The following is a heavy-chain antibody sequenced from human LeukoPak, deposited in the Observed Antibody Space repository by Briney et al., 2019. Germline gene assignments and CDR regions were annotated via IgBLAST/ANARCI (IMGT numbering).Heavy chain of an antibody. CDR2: INRDGSTT. V-gene: IGHV3-74*03. Sequence: GGSLRLSCAASGFTFSNYWVHWVRQAPGKGLVWVSRINRDGSTTKYADSVKGRFTVSRDNAKNTLNLQMNSLRAEDTAVYYCARDKKSGESSEIDYWGQGTLVTVSS. D-gene: IGHD3-10*01. J-gene: IGHJ4*02. CDR1: GFTFSNYW. CDR3: ARDKKSGESSEIDY.